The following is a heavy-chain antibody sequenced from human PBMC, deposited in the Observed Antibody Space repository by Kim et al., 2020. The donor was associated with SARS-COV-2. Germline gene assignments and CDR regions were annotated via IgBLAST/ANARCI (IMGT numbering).Heavy chain of an antibody. D-gene: IGHD5-18*01. CDR2: IRGDGGGDGGGT. J-gene: IGHJ4*02. CDR3: AKGRYGAVGDY. CDR1: GFTFRNYA. Sequence: GGSLRLSCAASGFTFRNYAMNWVRQAPGKGLEWVSTIRGDGGGDGGGTSYADSLKGRFTVSRDDSRSTLFLQKNSLRADDPAGYYCAKGRYGAVGDYWGQGTRVTVS. V-gene: IGHV3-23*01.